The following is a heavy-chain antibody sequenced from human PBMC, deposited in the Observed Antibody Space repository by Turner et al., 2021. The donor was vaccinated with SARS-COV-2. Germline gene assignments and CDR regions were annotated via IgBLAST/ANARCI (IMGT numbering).Heavy chain of an antibody. Sequence: QVQLVQSGSEVKKPGASVKVSCKASGYIFTAHYIHWVRQAPGQGPEWMGTINPSGVTTSYAQKFQGRVTMTRDTSTSTVYMELSSLRSEDTAVYFCARDKLLWFGELLATRPAYYYGMDVWGQGTTVTVSS. CDR3: ARDKLLWFGELLATRPAYYYGMDV. D-gene: IGHD3-10*01. V-gene: IGHV1-46*01. J-gene: IGHJ6*02. CDR1: GYIFTAHY. CDR2: INPSGVTT.